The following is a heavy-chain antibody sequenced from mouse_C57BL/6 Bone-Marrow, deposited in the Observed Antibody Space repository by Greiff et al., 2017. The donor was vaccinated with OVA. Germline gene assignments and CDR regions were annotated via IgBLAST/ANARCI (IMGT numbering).Heavy chain of an antibody. Sequence: VQLKQSGAELVRPGASVKLSCTASGFNIKDDYMHWVKQRPEQGLEWIGWIDPENGDTEYASKFQGKATITADTSSNTAYLQLSSLTSEDTAVYYCRGYYFDYWGQGTTLTVSS. CDR3: RGYYFDY. CDR1: GFNIKDDY. CDR2: IDPENGDT. V-gene: IGHV14-4*01. J-gene: IGHJ2*01.